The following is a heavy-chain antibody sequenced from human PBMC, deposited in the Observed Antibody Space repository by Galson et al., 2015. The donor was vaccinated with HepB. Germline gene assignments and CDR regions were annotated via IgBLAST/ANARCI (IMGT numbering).Heavy chain of an antibody. Sequence: SVKVSCKASGYSFSSFAMHWVRQAPVQGLEYMGWINTNIGNPTYAQGFTGRFVFSLDTSVSTAYLEISSLKTEDTAVYHCASLDLGDYWGRGTLVTVSS. D-gene: IGHD7-27*01. CDR1: GYSFSSFA. V-gene: IGHV7-4-1*02. CDR3: ASLDLGDY. J-gene: IGHJ4*02. CDR2: INTNIGNP.